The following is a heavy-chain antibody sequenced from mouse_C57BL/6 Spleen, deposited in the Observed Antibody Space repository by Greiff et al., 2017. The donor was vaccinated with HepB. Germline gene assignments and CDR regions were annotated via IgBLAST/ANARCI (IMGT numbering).Heavy chain of an antibody. Sequence: QVQLQQSGAELARPGASVRLSCKASGYTFTSYGISWVKQRTGQGLEWIGEIYPRSGNTYYNEKFKGKATLTADKSSSTAYMELRSLTSEDSAVYFCARGGGSSPFAYWGQGTLVTVSA. D-gene: IGHD1-1*01. CDR2: IYPRSGNT. CDR1: GYTFTSYG. J-gene: IGHJ3*01. V-gene: IGHV1-81*01. CDR3: ARGGGSSPFAY.